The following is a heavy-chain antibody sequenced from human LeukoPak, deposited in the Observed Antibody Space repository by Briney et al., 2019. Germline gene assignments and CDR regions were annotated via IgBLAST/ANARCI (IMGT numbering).Heavy chain of an antibody. J-gene: IGHJ4*02. V-gene: IGHV3-53*01. CDR3: ARSYSSESSGWHSPVDC. CDR2: IYYSGTT. D-gene: IGHD3-22*01. Sequence: PGGSLRRSCAASGFTVSYNYINWVRQAPGKGLEWVSVIYYSGTTYYADSVKGRFTISKDNSKNTVYLEMNSLRAEDTAVYYCARSYSSESSGWHSPVDCWGQGTLVTVSS. CDR1: GFTVSYNY.